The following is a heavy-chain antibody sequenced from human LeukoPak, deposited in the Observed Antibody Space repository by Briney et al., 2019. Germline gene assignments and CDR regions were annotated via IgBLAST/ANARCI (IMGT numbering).Heavy chain of an antibody. V-gene: IGHV3-48*01. CDR2: ISSSSFTI. J-gene: IGHJ4*02. CDR1: GFTFSSYS. D-gene: IGHD3-22*01. Sequence: GGSLRLSCAASGFTFSSYSMNWVRQAPGKGLEWVSHISSSSFTIHYTDSVEGRFTVSRDNAKNTLYLQMNSLRAEDTAVYYCARNYYESSGVYNGDDYWGQGTLVTVSS. CDR3: ARNYYESSGVYNGDDY.